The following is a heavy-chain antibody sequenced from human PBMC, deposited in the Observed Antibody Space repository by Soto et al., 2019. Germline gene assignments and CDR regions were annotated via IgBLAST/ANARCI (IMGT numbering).Heavy chain of an antibody. CDR2: IWYDGSNK. V-gene: IGHV3-33*01. D-gene: IGHD1-7*01. Sequence: QVQLVESGGGVVQPGRSLRLSCAVSGFTFSSYGMHWVRQAPGKGLEWVAVIWYDGSNKYYADSVKGRFTISRDDSKNTLYLQLYSLRAEDTAVYYCARETRGPLYGMDVWGQGTTVTVSS. CDR3: ARETRGPLYGMDV. J-gene: IGHJ6*02. CDR1: GFTFSSYG.